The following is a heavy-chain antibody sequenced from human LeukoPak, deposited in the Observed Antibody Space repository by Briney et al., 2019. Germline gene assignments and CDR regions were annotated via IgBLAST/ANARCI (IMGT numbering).Heavy chain of an antibody. J-gene: IGHJ3*02. CDR3: ATLRDNGSGSYLAFDI. V-gene: IGHV4-39*01. D-gene: IGHD3-10*01. Sequence: SETLSLTCTVSGGSVSTSYYWGWIRQPPGKGLEWIGSICSGGSTCYNPSLRSRVTIFADSSKNQFSLILTSVTAADTAVYYCATLRDNGSGSYLAFDIWGQGTMVTVSS. CDR2: ICSGGST. CDR1: GGSVSTSYY.